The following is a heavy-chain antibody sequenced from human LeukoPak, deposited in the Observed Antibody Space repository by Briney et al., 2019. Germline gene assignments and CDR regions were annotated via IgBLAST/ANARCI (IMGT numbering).Heavy chain of an antibody. D-gene: IGHD4-17*01. CDR3: AKPTGPMPDWYFDL. CDR2: IGPVGDSP. V-gene: IGHV3-23*01. Sequence: PGGSLRLSCAASGFNFRDAAMTWVRQAPGKGLEWVSLIGPVGDSPFYADSVKGRFTISRDNSKNTLYLQMNSLRAEDTAVYYCAKPTGPMPDWYFDLWGRGTLVTVSS. CDR1: GFNFRDAA. J-gene: IGHJ2*01.